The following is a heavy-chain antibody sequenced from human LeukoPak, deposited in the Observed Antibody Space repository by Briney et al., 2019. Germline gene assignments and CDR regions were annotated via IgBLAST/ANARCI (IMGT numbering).Heavy chain of an antibody. CDR2: ISSYNGNT. D-gene: IGHD3-10*01. CDR3: ARNSDHRLMGITNYFDY. J-gene: IGHJ4*02. V-gene: IGHV1-18*01. CDR1: GYTFTNYI. Sequence: ASVKVSCKASGYTFTNYIITWVRQAPGQGLEWMGWISSYNGNTNYAQKLQGRVTMTTDTSTSTAYMELRSLRSDDTAMYYCARNSDHRLMGITNYFDYWGQGTLVTVSS.